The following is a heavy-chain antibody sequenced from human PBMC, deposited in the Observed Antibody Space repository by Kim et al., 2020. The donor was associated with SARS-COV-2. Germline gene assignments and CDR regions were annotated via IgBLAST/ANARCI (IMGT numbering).Heavy chain of an antibody. D-gene: IGHD6-19*01. CDR1: GGSISSYY. Sequence: SETLSLTCTVSGGSISSYYWSWIRQPPGKGLEWIGYIYYSGSTNYNPSLKSRVTISVDTSKNQFSLKLSSVTAADTAVYYCASTSSGWYARWFDPWGQGT. V-gene: IGHV4-59*08. CDR2: IYYSGST. CDR3: ASTSSGWYARWFDP. J-gene: IGHJ5*02.